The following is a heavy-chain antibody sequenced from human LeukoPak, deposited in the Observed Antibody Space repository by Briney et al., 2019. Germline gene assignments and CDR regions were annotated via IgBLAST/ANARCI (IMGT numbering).Heavy chain of an antibody. CDR3: ARDSGYYPIKDW. D-gene: IGHD3-22*01. J-gene: IGHJ4*02. CDR1: GGTFSSYA. Sequence: GASVRVSCKASGGTFSSYAISWVRQAPGQGLEWMGRIIPIFGTANYAQKFQGRVTITTDESTSTAYMELSRLRSDDTAVYYCARDSGYYPIKDWWGQGTLVTVSS. CDR2: IIPIFGTA. V-gene: IGHV1-69*05.